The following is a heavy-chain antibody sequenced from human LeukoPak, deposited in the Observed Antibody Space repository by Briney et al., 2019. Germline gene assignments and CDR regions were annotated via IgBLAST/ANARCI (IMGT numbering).Heavy chain of an antibody. J-gene: IGHJ6*02. CDR1: GFTFSSYE. CDR2: ISSSGSTI. Sequence: GSLRLSCAASGFTFSSYEMNWVRQAPGKGLEWVSYISSSGSTIYYADSVKGRFTISRDNAKNSLYLQMNSLRAEDTAVYYCARLGTSEAPYYYYYGMDVWGQGTTVTVSS. V-gene: IGHV3-48*03. D-gene: IGHD2-2*01. CDR3: ARLGTSEAPYYYYYGMDV.